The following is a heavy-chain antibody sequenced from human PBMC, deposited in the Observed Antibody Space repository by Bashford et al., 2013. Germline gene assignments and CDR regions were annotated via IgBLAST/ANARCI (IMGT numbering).Heavy chain of an antibody. Sequence: VRQAPGKGLEWVASIKQDESEKHYVDSVKGRVTISRDDARNSVFLEMNSLQVDDTAVYYCVRGGASYYAGWFDPVGPREPRSPVSS. D-gene: IGHD3-10*01. J-gene: IGHJ5*02. CDR3: VRGGASYYAGWFDP. V-gene: IGHV3-7*03. CDR2: IKQDESEK.